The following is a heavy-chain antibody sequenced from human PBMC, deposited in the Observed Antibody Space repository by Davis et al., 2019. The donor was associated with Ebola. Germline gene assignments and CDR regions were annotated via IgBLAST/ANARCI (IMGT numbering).Heavy chain of an antibody. CDR2: ISSYNGDT. J-gene: IGHJ6*02. V-gene: IGHV1-18*01. CDR1: GYIFTTYG. Sequence: ASVKVSCKASGYIFTTYGISWVRQAPGQRLEWMGWISSYNGDTEYSQKFQGRVTITRDTSASTAYMELSSLRSEDTAVYYCARLRYLSGMDVWGQGTTVTVSS. D-gene: IGHD3-9*01. CDR3: ARLRYLSGMDV.